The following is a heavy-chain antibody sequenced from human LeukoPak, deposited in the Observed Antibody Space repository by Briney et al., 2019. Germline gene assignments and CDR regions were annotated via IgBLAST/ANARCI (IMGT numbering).Heavy chain of an antibody. J-gene: IGHJ4*02. D-gene: IGHD4/OR15-4a*01. CDR2: ISGSGSNT. CDR3: AQLDYLGF. CDR1: GFTFSSYS. V-gene: IGHV3-23*01. Sequence: SGGSLRLSCVASGFTFSSYSMTWVRRARGKGLECVSVISGSGSNTYYGDSVKGRFTISRDNSKNTLFLQMNSLRADDTAVYYCAQLDYLGFWGQGTLVTVSS.